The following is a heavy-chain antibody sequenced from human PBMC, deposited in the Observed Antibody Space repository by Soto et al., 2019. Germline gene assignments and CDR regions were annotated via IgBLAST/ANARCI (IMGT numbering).Heavy chain of an antibody. CDR2: IYPGDSDT. D-gene: IGHD2-2*02. V-gene: IGHV5-51*01. Sequence: GESLKISCKGSGYSFTSYWIGWVRQMPGKGLEWMGIIYPGDSDTRYSPSFQGQVTISADKSISTAYLQWSSLKASDTAMYYCARQIYCSSTSCYKSHNDAFDIWGQGTMVTVSS. CDR1: GYSFTSYW. J-gene: IGHJ3*02. CDR3: ARQIYCSSTSCYKSHNDAFDI.